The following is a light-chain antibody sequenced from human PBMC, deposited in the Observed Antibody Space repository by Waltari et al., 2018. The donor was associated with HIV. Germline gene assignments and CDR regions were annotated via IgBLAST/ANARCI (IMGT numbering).Light chain of an antibody. CDR2: ASS. CDR3: QQYDDLPIT. J-gene: IGKJ5*01. CDR1: QDISDS. Sequence: DIRMTQSPSSLSASLGDRVTIYCQAGQDISDSLNCYQQRPGKPPKLLIHASSTLQTGVPSRFSGSGGGSHFSLTIDSLQPEDFAMYFCQQYDDLPITFGQGTRLEI. V-gene: IGKV1-33*01.